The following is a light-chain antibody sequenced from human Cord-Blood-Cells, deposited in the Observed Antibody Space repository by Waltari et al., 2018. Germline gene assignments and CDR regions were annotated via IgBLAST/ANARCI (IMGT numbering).Light chain of an antibody. CDR2: ASS. V-gene: IGKV1-12*01. CDR1: QGISSL. CDR3: QQANSPWT. J-gene: IGKJ1*01. Sequence: IQMTQSPSSVSASVGDRVTITRRASQGISSLLAWYQQKPGKDPKLLTYASSSLQSVVPSMFSGSGSGTDFPLTISILPAEYFATYYCQQANSPWTFGQGTKVEIK.